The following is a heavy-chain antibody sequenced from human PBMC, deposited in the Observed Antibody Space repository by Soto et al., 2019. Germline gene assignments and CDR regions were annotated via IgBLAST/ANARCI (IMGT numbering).Heavy chain of an antibody. J-gene: IGHJ4*02. CDR3: ARDSELSYGDFDY. CDR1: GFTFSSYS. D-gene: IGHD4-17*01. CDR2: ISSSSSYI. V-gene: IGHV3-21*01. Sequence: GGSLRLSCAASGFTFSSYSMNWVRQAPGKGLEWVSSISSSSSYIYYADSVKGRFTISRDNAKNSLYLQMNSLRAEDTSVYYCARDSELSYGDFDYWGQGTLVTVSS.